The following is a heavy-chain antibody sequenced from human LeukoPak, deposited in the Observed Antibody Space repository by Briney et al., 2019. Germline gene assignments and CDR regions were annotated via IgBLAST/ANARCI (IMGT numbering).Heavy chain of an antibody. D-gene: IGHD1-26*01. Sequence: PSETLSLTCAVYGGSLSGYYWSWIRQSPGKGLEWIGEINHSGSTNYNPSLKSRVTISVDTSKNQFSLKLSSVTAADTAVYYCARDRLVGATSYSAFDIWGQGTMVTVSS. CDR2: INHSGST. V-gene: IGHV4-34*01. J-gene: IGHJ3*02. CDR3: ARDRLVGATSYSAFDI. CDR1: GGSLSGYY.